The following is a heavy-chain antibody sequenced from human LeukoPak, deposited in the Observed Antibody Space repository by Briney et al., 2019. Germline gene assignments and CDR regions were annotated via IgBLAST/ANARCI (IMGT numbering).Heavy chain of an antibody. D-gene: IGHD2-15*01. CDR3: AKTVGDIVVVVAATLYPYFDY. CDR1: GFTFSSYA. Sequence: GGSLRLSCAASGFTFSSYAMSWVRQAPGKGLEWVSAISGSGGSTYYADSVKGRFTISRDNSKNTLYLQMNSLRAEDTAVYYCAKTVGDIVVVVAATLYPYFDYWGQGTLVTVSS. J-gene: IGHJ4*02. CDR2: ISGSGGST. V-gene: IGHV3-23*01.